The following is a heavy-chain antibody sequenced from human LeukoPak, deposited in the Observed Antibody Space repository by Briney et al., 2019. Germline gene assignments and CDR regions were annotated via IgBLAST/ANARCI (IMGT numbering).Heavy chain of an antibody. CDR2: LNPNSGGT. CDR3: ARGDDIVVVPAAIIDY. V-gene: IGHV1-2*06. D-gene: IGHD2-2*02. J-gene: IGHJ4*02. CDR1: GYTFTGYY. Sequence: GASVKISCKASGYTFTGYYMHWVRQAPGHGLEWMGRLNPNSGGTNYAQKFQGRVTMTRDTSISTAYMELSRLRSDDTAVYYCARGDDIVVVPAAIIDYWGQGTLVTVSS.